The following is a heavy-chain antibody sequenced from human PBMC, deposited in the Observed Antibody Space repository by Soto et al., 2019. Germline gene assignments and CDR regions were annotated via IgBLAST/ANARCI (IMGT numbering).Heavy chain of an antibody. V-gene: IGHV2-5*02. Sequence: QITLKESGPTLVKPTQTLTLTCTFSGFSLSTSGVGVGWIRQPPGKALEGLVIIYWDDDKRYSPSLRGRLTNTKDTSKNQVVLTMTNVDPEDTATYFCAHRRIGVSQWNYGDFDYWGQGTLVTVSS. J-gene: IGHJ4*02. CDR2: IYWDDDK. CDR1: GFSLSTSGVG. D-gene: IGHD1-7*01. CDR3: AHRRIGVSQWNYGDFDY.